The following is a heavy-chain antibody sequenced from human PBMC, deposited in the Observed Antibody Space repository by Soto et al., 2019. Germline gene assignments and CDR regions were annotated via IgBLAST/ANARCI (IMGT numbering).Heavy chain of an antibody. J-gene: IGHJ3*02. V-gene: IGHV3-48*03. CDR1: GFTFSSYE. Sequence: GGSLRLSCAASGFTFSSYEINWVRQAPGKGLEWVSYISISGSTIYYADSVKGRFTISRDNAKNSLYLQMNSLRAEDTAVYYCASVASIPHDAFDIWGQGTMVTVSS. CDR3: ASVASIPHDAFDI. D-gene: IGHD6-19*01. CDR2: ISISGSTI.